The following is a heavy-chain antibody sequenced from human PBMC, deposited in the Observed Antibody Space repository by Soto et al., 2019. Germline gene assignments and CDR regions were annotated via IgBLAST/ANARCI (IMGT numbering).Heavy chain of an antibody. CDR1: GYTFTSYA. V-gene: IGHV1-3*05. J-gene: IGHJ4*02. CDR2: INAGNGNT. D-gene: IGHD2-8*01. CDR3: ARDVMSDY. Sequence: QVQLVQSGAEEKKPGASVKVSCKASGYTFTSYAMHWVRQAPGQRLEWMGWINAGNGNTKYSQRFQGRVTITRDTAASTAYLELSSLRAEDTAVYYCARDVMSDYWGQGTLVTVSS.